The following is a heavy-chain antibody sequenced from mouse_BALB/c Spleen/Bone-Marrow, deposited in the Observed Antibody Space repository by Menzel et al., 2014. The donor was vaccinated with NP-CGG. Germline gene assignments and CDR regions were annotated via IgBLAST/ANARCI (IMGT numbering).Heavy chain of an antibody. CDR1: GFTFSSFG. Sequence: EVQGVESGGGLVQPGGSRELSCAASGFTFSSFGMHWVRQAPEKGLEWVAYISSGSRTIYYADTVKGRFTISRDNPKNTLFLQMTSLRSEDTAMYYCARSYDGYYGFAYWGQGTLVTVSA. D-gene: IGHD2-3*01. CDR2: ISSGSRTI. CDR3: ARSYDGYYGFAY. J-gene: IGHJ3*01. V-gene: IGHV5-17*02.